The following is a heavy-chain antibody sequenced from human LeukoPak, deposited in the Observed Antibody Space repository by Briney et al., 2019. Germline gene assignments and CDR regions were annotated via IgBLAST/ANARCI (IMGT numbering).Heavy chain of an antibody. J-gene: IGHJ4*02. Sequence: ASVKVSCKASVYTFTGYYMHWVRQPPGQGLEWMGLINPNSGGTNYAQKFQGRVTMTRDTSISTAYMELSRLRSDDTAVYYCARARSGSYYNDYWGQGTLVTVSS. D-gene: IGHD3-10*01. CDR2: INPNSGGT. V-gene: IGHV1-2*02. CDR1: VYTFTGYY. CDR3: ARARSGSYYNDY.